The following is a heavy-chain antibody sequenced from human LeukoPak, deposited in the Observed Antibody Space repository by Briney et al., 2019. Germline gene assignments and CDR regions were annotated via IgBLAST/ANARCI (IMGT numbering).Heavy chain of an antibody. CDR3: AGQVGARIRYYYTSGLDV. CDR1: GASVSSFY. V-gene: IGHV4-59*02. CDR2: MYYSETT. J-gene: IGHJ6*02. D-gene: IGHD1-26*01. Sequence: PSETLSPTCTVSGASVSSFYWNWIRQPPGKGLEWIGSMYYSETTNYDPSFKSRVTISLDTSKNEFSLRLKSLTAADTAVYYCAGQVGARIRYYYTSGLDVWGQGTTVAVSS.